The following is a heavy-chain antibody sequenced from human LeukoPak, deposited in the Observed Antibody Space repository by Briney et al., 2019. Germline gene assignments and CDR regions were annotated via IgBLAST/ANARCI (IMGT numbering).Heavy chain of an antibody. D-gene: IGHD6-13*01. J-gene: IGHJ6*04. CDR3: ARHIAAAGTSDYYYGMDV. Sequence: SETLSLTCTVSGGSISSYYWSWIRQPPGKGLEGIGYIYYSGSTNYNPSLKRRVTISVDTSKNQFSLKLSSVTAADTAVYYCARHIAAAGTSDYYYGMDVWGKGTTVTVSS. V-gene: IGHV4-59*01. CDR1: GGSISSYY. CDR2: IYYSGST.